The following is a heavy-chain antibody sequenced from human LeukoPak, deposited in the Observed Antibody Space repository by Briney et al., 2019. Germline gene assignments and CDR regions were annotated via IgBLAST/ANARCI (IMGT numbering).Heavy chain of an antibody. V-gene: IGHV4-59*01. CDR3: ARMYCSGGSCPFDY. D-gene: IGHD2-15*01. Sequence: SEALSLTCTVSGGSISSYYWSWIRQPPGKGLEWIGYIYYSGSTNYNPSLKSRVTISVDTSKNQFSLKLSAVTAADTAVYYCARMYCSGGSCPFDYWGQGTLVTVSS. CDR2: IYYSGST. J-gene: IGHJ4*02. CDR1: GGSISSYY.